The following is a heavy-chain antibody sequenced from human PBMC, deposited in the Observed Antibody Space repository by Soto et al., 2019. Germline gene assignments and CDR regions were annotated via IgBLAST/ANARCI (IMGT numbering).Heavy chain of an antibody. CDR3: ARESEDLTSNFDY. Sequence: PGGSLRLACAASGFTLTRYSMNWVRQAQGKGLEWVSSISSTTNYIYYGDSMKGRFTISRDNAKNSLYLEMNSLRAEDTAVYYCARESEDLTSNFDYWGQGTLVTVSS. CDR2: ISSTTNYI. J-gene: IGHJ4*02. CDR1: GFTLTRYS. V-gene: IGHV3-21*06.